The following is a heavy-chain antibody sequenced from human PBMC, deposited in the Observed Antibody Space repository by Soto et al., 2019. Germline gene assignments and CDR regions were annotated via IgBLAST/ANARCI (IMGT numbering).Heavy chain of an antibody. CDR1: GGTFSSYA. V-gene: IGHV1-69*13. D-gene: IGHD3-22*01. Sequence: VKVSCKASGGTFSSYAISWGRQAPGEGLEWMGGIIPIFGTANYAQKFQGRVTITADESTSTAYMELSSLRSEDTAVYYCARDLDPYYYDSSGSGIFDYWGQGTLVTVSS. J-gene: IGHJ4*02. CDR3: ARDLDPYYYDSSGSGIFDY. CDR2: IIPIFGTA.